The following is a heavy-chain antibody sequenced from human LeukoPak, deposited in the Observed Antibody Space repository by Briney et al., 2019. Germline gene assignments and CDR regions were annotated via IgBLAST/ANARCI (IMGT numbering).Heavy chain of an antibody. CDR2: INHSGST. J-gene: IGHJ5*02. CDR1: GGSFSGYY. CDR3: ARGAPPVAARPNWFDP. Sequence: SETLSLTCAVYGGSFSGYYWSWIRQPPGKGLEWIGEINHSGSTNYNPSLKSRVTISVDTSKNQFSLKLSSVTAADTAVYYCARGAPPVAARPNWFDPWGQGTLVTVSS. V-gene: IGHV4-34*01. D-gene: IGHD6-6*01.